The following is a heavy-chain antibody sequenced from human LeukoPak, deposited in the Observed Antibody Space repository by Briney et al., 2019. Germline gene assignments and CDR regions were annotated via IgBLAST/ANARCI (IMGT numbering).Heavy chain of an antibody. CDR2: IIPILGIA. V-gene: IGHV1-69*04. Sequence: SVKVSCKASGGTFSSYAISWVRLAPGQGLEWMGRIIPILGIANYAQKFQGRVTITADKSTSTAYMELSSLRSEDTAVYYCASEDSYGPLDYWGRGTLVTVSS. J-gene: IGHJ4*02. D-gene: IGHD5-18*01. CDR1: GGTFSSYA. CDR3: ASEDSYGPLDY.